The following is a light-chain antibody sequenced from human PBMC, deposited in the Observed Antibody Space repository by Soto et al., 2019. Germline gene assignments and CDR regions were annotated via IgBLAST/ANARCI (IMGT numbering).Light chain of an antibody. V-gene: IGLV2-8*01. CDR2: EVS. J-gene: IGLJ2*01. CDR3: SSYAASNNFVV. Sequence: QSALTQPPSASESPGQSVTISCTGISGDIGGYNFVSWYQQHPGKAPKLMIYEVSKRPSGVPDRFSGSKSGNTASLTVSGLQAADEAFYYCSSYAASNNFVVFGGGTKVTVL. CDR1: SGDIGGYNF.